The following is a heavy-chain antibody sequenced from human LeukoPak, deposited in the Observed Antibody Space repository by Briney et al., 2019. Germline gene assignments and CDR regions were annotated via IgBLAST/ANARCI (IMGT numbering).Heavy chain of an antibody. CDR1: GFTFSSYA. Sequence: GSLRLSCSASGFTFSSYAMSWVGRAPGRGLEWVSAISGSGGSTYYAASVEGGFTISRDNSKNTLYLQMNSPRAEDTAGYYCAKNQAKDYDFWSGYYPAFDYWGQGPLVTVSS. CDR2: ISGSGGST. CDR3: AKNQAKDYDFWSGYYPAFDY. D-gene: IGHD3-3*01. J-gene: IGHJ4*02. V-gene: IGHV3-23*01.